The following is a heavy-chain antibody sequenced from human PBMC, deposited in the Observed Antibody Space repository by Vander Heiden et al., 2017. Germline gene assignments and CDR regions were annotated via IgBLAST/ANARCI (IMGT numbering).Heavy chain of an antibody. V-gene: IGHV3-30-3*01. CDR3: ARDPSRTGDAFDI. Sequence: QVQLLESGGGVVQPGRPLRLPCAASGFTFNNYAMHGVRQAPGKGLEWVAFIAYDGSNKYYADSVKGRFTISRDNSKNTMYLQMNSLRVEDTAVYYCARDPSRTGDAFDIWGLGTRVTVSS. J-gene: IGHJ3*02. CDR2: IAYDGSNK. D-gene: IGHD1-1*01. CDR1: GFTFNNYA.